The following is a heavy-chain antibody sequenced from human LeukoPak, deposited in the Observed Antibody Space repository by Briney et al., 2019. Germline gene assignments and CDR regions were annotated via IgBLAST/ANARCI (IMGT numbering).Heavy chain of an antibody. CDR3: ARGGSQLECCSGGSCYVTGAFDI. J-gene: IGHJ3*02. CDR1: GGSISSYY. V-gene: IGHV4-59*01. CDR2: IYYSGST. D-gene: IGHD2-15*01. Sequence: SETLSLTCTVSGGSISSYYWSWIRQPPGKGLEWIGYIYYSGSTNYNPSLKSRVTISVDTSKNQFSLKLSSVTAADTAVCYCARGGSQLECCSGGSCYVTGAFDIWGQGTMVTVSS.